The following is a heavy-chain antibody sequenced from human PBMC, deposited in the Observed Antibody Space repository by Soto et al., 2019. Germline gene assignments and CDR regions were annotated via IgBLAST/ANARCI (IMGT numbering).Heavy chain of an antibody. CDR3: AHRQETWPQDWYFDL. Sequence: QITLKESGPTLVKPTQTLTLTCTFSGFSLSTSGVGVGWIRQPPGKALEWLALIYWNDDKRYSPSLKSRLTITKDTSKNQVVRTMTNVDPVDTATYYCAHRQETWPQDWYFDLWGRGTLVTVSS. CDR1: GFSLSTSGVG. J-gene: IGHJ2*01. V-gene: IGHV2-5*01. CDR2: IYWNDDK.